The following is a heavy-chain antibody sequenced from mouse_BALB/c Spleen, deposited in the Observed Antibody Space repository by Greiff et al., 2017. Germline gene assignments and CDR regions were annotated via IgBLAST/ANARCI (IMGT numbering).Heavy chain of an antibody. D-gene: IGHD1-2*01. CDR3: ARRDGYSYFDY. CDR2: IDTSDSYT. CDR1: GYTFTDYW. J-gene: IGHJ2*01. Sequence: QVQLQQPGAELVMPGASVKMSCKASGYTFTDYWMHWVKQRPGQGLEWIGAIDTSDSYTSYNQKFKGKATLTVDESSSTAYMQLSSLTSEDSAVYYCARRDGYSYFDYWGQGTTLTVSS. V-gene: IGHV1-69*01.